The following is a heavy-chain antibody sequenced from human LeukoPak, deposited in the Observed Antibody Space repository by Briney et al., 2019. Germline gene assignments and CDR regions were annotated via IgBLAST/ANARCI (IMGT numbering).Heavy chain of an antibody. Sequence: SETLSLTCTVSGGSISSYYWSWIRQPAGKGLEWIGRIYTSGSTNYNPSLKSRVTISVDTSKNQFSLKLSSVTAADTAVYYCARHKSYGGNSGFDYWGQGTLVTVSS. J-gene: IGHJ4*02. V-gene: IGHV4-4*07. CDR1: GGSISSYY. CDR3: ARHKSYGGNSGFDY. D-gene: IGHD4-23*01. CDR2: IYTSGST.